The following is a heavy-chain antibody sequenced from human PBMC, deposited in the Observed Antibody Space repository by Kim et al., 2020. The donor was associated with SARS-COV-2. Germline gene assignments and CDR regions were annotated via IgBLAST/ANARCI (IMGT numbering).Heavy chain of an antibody. J-gene: IGHJ6*02. CDR3: AQQPHHYDIFLVGMDV. Sequence: VKGRFTITRDNSKNMLYLQMNSLRAEATAVYYCAQQPHHYDIFLVGMDVWGQGTTVTVSS. V-gene: IGHV3-23*01. D-gene: IGHD3-9*01.